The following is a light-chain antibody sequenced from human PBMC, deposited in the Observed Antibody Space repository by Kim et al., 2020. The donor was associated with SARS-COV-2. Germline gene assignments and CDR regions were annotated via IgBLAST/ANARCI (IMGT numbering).Light chain of an antibody. V-gene: IGKV3-15*01. J-gene: IGKJ1*01. CDR2: GAS. Sequence: SPGERATLSCRASQSVSSNVAWYQQKPGQAPRRLIYGASTRATGIPARFSGSGSGTEFTLTISSLQSEDFAVYYCQQYNNWPPWTFGQGTKVDIK. CDR1: QSVSSN. CDR3: QQYNNWPPWT.